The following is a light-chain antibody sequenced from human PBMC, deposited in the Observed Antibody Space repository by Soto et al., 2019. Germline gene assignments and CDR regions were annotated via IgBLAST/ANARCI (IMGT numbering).Light chain of an antibody. CDR1: QSISSRN. CDR3: QLYGISPH. V-gene: IGKV3-20*01. CDR2: GAS. J-gene: IGKJ5*01. Sequence: ESVLTHSPGTLSLSLGARSIISCRATQSISSRNLAWYQQKPGQPPRLRILGASSRATGIPARFSGSGSGTEFTLTISSLQSEDFAVYYCQLYGISPHVGQGTRLEIK.